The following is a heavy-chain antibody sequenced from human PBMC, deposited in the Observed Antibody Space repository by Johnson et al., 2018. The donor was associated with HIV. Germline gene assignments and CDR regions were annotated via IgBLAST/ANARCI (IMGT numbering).Heavy chain of an antibody. CDR3: ARSIVVVTYHEAFDI. CDR1: GFTFSSYA. Sequence: QVQLVESGGGVVRPGGSLRLSCAASGFTFSSYAMHWVRQAPGKGLEWVAVISYDGSNKYYADSVKGRFTISRDNSKNTLYLQMNSLRAEDTAVYYCARSIVVVTYHEAFDIWGQGTMVTVSS. D-gene: IGHD3-22*01. CDR2: ISYDGSNK. J-gene: IGHJ3*02. V-gene: IGHV3-30-3*01.